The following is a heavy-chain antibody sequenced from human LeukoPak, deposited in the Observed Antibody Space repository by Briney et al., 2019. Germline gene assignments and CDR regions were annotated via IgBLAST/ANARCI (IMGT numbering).Heavy chain of an antibody. V-gene: IGHV4-59*08. CDR1: GGSISNYY. CDR2: IYYSGSTNYNSGGT. D-gene: IGHD6-6*01. J-gene: IGHJ5*01. Sequence: SETLSLTCTVSGGSISNYYWTWIRQPPGKGPEWIGYIYYSGSTNYNSGGTNYNPSLKSRVTISVDTSKNQFSLKLNSVTAADTAVYYCARTNVAIRPGEHWLDSWRQGTLVTVSS. CDR3: ARTNVAIRPGEHWLDS.